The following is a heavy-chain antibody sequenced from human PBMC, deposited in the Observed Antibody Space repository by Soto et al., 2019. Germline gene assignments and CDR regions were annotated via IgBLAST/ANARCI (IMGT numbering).Heavy chain of an antibody. CDR1: GFTFSSYG. V-gene: IGHV3-33*01. CDR3: ARDLGYCSGGSCPAFDY. J-gene: IGHJ4*02. Sequence: LRLSCAASGFTFSSYGMHWVRQAPGKGLEWVAVIWYDGSNKYYADSVKGRFTISRDNSKNTLYLQMNSLRAEDTAVYYCARDLGYCSGGSCPAFDYWGQGTLVTVSS. CDR2: IWYDGSNK. D-gene: IGHD2-15*01.